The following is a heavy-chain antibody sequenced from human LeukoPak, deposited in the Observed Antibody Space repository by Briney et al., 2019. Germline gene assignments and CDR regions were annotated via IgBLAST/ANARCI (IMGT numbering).Heavy chain of an antibody. Sequence: PPETLSLTCAVYGGSFSGYYWSWIRQPPGKGLEWIGEINHSGSTNYNPSLKSRVTISVDTSKNQFSLKLSSVTAADTAVYYCARGLLPYYYDSSGYNVYFDYWGQGTLVTVSS. V-gene: IGHV4-34*01. D-gene: IGHD3-22*01. CDR3: ARGLLPYYYDSSGYNVYFDY. CDR1: GGSFSGYY. J-gene: IGHJ4*02. CDR2: INHSGST.